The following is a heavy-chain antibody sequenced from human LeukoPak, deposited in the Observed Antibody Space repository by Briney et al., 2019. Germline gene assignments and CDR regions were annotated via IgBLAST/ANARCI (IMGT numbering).Heavy chain of an antibody. D-gene: IGHD3-22*01. V-gene: IGHV1-69*05. Sequence: SVKVSCKASGGTFSSYAISWVRQAPGQGLEWMGGIIPIFGTANYAQKFQGRVTITTDESTSTAYMELSSLRSEDTAVYYCARDQGASSGYYSDAFDTWGQGTMVTVSS. CDR2: IIPIFGTA. J-gene: IGHJ3*02. CDR1: GGTFSSYA. CDR3: ARDQGASSGYYSDAFDT.